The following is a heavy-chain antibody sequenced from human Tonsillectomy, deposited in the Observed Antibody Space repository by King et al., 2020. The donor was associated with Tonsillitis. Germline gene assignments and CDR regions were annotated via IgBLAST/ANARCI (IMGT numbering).Heavy chain of an antibody. CDR2: IGTAGDT. Sequence: VQLVESGGGLVQPGGSLRLSCAASGFTFSSYDMHWVRQATGKGLEWVSAIGTAGDTYYPGSVKGRFTISRENAKNSLYLQMNSLRAGDTAVYYCARRDGDSDAFDIWGQGTMVTVSS. D-gene: IGHD4-17*01. V-gene: IGHV3-13*01. CDR3: ARRDGDSDAFDI. CDR1: GFTFSSYD. J-gene: IGHJ3*02.